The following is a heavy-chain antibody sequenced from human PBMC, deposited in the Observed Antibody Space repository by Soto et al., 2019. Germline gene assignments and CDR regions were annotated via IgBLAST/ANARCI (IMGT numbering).Heavy chain of an antibody. CDR2: IFYSGNT. Sequence: QVQLQESGPGLVKPSETLSLTCTVSGGSISGYYWTWIRQPPGKGLEWIGYIFYSGNTNYNPSLRSRVTISVDTSKNQFSLKVNSVTTADTAMYYCARVGSSGWSPDYWGQGTLVTVSS. CDR1: GGSISGYY. J-gene: IGHJ4*02. V-gene: IGHV4-59*01. CDR3: ARVGSSGWSPDY. D-gene: IGHD6-19*01.